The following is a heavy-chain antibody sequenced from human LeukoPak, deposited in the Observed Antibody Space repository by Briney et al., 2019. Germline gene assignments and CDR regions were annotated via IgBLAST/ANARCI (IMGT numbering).Heavy chain of an antibody. J-gene: IGHJ6*02. V-gene: IGHV1-69*04. CDR2: IIPILGIA. Sequence: GASVKVSCKASGGTFSSYAISWVRQAPGQGLEWVGRIIPILGIANYPQKFQGRVTITADKSTSTAYMELSSLRSEDTAVYYCSVGSRGSYTYYYYDMDVWGQGTTVTVSS. CDR3: SVGSRGSYTYYYYDMDV. D-gene: IGHD1-26*01. CDR1: GGTFSSYA.